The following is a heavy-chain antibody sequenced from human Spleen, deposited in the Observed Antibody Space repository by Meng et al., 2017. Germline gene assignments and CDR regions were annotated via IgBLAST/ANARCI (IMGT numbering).Heavy chain of an antibody. CDR1: GGSISNNNW. D-gene: IGHD3-10*01. Sequence: QVQLQQWCAGLLKPSETLSLTCAVSGGSISNNNWWSWVRQPPGKGLEWIAEIYHTGSTNYNPSLKSRVSMSIDKSKNQFSLKLTSVTAADTAVYHCLRGSGGSVWGQGTLVTVSS. CDR2: IYHTGST. J-gene: IGHJ1*01. CDR3: LRGSGGSV. V-gene: IGHV4-4*02.